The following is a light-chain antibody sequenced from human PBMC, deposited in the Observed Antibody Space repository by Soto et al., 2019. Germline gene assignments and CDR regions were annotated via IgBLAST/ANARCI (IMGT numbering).Light chain of an antibody. CDR1: QSISSW. CDR2: KAS. CDR3: QQYNSYWT. Sequence: DSQMTQSASTLSATVEDRVTITCRASQSISSWLAWYQQKPGKAPNLLIYKASSLEGGVPSRFSGSGSGTEFTLTISSLQPDDFATYYCQQYNSYWTFGQGTKVGIK. J-gene: IGKJ1*01. V-gene: IGKV1-5*03.